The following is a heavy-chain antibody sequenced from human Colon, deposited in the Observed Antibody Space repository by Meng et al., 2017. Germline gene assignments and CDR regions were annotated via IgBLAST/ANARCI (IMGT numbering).Heavy chain of an antibody. CDR3: ARRNTRNSGGGNNY. V-gene: IGHV4-4*02. J-gene: IGHJ4*02. Sequence: VQRRESGPGLLKPSGTLSLPCAVSGGSISSNYWWTWVRQPPGKGLEWIGEINHSGSTSYVPSLKSRITISVDKSNNLLSLKLNSVTAADTAMYYCARRNTRNSGGGNNYWGQGTLVTVSS. CDR2: INHSGST. CDR1: GGSISSNYW. D-gene: IGHD3-10*01.